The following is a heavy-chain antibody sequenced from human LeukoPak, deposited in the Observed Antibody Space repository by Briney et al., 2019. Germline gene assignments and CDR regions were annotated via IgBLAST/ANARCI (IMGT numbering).Heavy chain of an antibody. CDR1: GGSISSYY. Sequence: SETLSLTCTVSGGSISSYYWSWIRQPAGKGLEWIGRIYTSGSTNYNPSLKSRVTMSVDTSKNQFSLKLSSVTAADTAVYYCARASGASRWQTGWFDPWGQGTLVTVSS. V-gene: IGHV4-4*07. D-gene: IGHD4-23*01. CDR2: IYTSGST. CDR3: ARASGASRWQTGWFDP. J-gene: IGHJ5*02.